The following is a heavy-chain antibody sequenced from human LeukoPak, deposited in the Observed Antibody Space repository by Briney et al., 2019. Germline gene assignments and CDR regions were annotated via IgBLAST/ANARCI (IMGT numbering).Heavy chain of an antibody. D-gene: IGHD3-22*01. J-gene: IGHJ4*02. Sequence: GGSLRLSCAASGFTVSSNYISWVRQAPGKGLEWVSIIHSGGSTYYADSVRGRFTISRDNSKNTLYLQMNSLKAEDTAMYYCARAPTYDSSGYPDYWGQGTLVTVSS. CDR3: ARAPTYDSSGYPDY. CDR2: IHSGGST. CDR1: GFTVSSNY. V-gene: IGHV3-53*01.